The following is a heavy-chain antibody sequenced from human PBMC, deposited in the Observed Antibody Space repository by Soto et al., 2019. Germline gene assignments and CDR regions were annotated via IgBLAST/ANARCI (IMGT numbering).Heavy chain of an antibody. CDR1: GYTFSKYW. V-gene: IGHV5-51*01. CDR2: IYPGDSGA. D-gene: IGHD3-10*01. Sequence: PGESLKISCKGSGYTFSKYWIGWVRQTPGKGLEGMGMIYPGDSGARYSPSFEGQVTFPADKSISTAYLQWSSLKASDTAIYYCARQGGEYNTMSDYWGQGTLVTVSS. CDR3: ARQGGEYNTMSDY. J-gene: IGHJ4*02.